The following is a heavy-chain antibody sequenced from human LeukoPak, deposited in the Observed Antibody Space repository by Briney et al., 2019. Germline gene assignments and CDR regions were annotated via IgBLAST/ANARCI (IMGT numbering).Heavy chain of an antibody. J-gene: IGHJ4*02. CDR1: WFSVRTTY. CDR2: LYTGGGT. CDR3: TRSGYRHPYHFDS. D-gene: IGHD3-22*01. Sequence: PGGSLRLSCAASWFSVRTTYMSWVRQAPGKGLEWVSVLYTGGGTDHADAVKGRFIVSRDNSKNTLSLQMNSLRAEDTAIYYCTRSGYRHPYHFDSWGQGTLVIVSS. V-gene: IGHV3-53*01.